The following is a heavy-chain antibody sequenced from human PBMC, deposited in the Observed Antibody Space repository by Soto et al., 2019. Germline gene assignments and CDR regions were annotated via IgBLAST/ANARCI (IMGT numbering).Heavy chain of an antibody. V-gene: IGHV3-53*04. CDR2: IYSGGDT. CDR3: ARKTDSIPSGGDV. CDR1: GFAVRHNY. D-gene: IGHD3-10*01. Sequence: EVQLVESGGGLVQPGGSLRLYCTASGFAVRHNYMTWVRQAPGKGLEWVSLIYSGGDTAYADSVKGRFTISRHTSQNTLYHQMNSLRAEDTAVYYCARKTDSIPSGGDVWGKGTAVTVSS. J-gene: IGHJ6*04.